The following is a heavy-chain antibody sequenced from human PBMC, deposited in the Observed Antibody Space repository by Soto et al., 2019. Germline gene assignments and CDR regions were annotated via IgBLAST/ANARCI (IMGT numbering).Heavy chain of an antibody. V-gene: IGHV1-69*06. J-gene: IGHJ3*02. CDR1: GGTFSSYA. Sequence: SVKVSCKASGGTFSSYAISWVRQAPGQGLEWMGGIIPIFGTANYAQKFQGRVTITADKSTSTAYMELSSLRSEDTAVYYCARAVIVGALSAFDIWGQGTMVTVSS. D-gene: IGHD1-26*01. CDR2: IIPIFGTA. CDR3: ARAVIVGALSAFDI.